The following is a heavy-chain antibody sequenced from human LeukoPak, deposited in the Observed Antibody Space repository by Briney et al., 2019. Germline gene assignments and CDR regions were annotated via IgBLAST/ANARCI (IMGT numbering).Heavy chain of an antibody. V-gene: IGHV3-23*01. CDR1: GFIFSSYA. Sequence: GGSLRLSCAASGFIFSSYAMNWVRQAPGRGLEWVSAISSGGVSSYYADSVKGRFTISRDNSKNTLYLQMDSLRAEDSSIYYCANLPGKEMPNVLDVWGKGTTVTVSS. CDR2: ISSGGVSS. D-gene: IGHD2-8*01. J-gene: IGHJ6*04. CDR3: ANLPGKEMPNVLDV.